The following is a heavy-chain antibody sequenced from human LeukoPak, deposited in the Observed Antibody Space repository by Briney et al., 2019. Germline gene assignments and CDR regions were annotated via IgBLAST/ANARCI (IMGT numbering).Heavy chain of an antibody. CDR3: ARHHGDYGGYYYYYMDV. D-gene: IGHD4-17*01. J-gene: IGHJ6*03. V-gene: IGHV4-34*01. CDR2: INHSGST. CDR1: GGSFSGYY. Sequence: SETLSLTCAVYGGSFSGYYWSWIRQPPGKGLEWIGEINHSGSTNYNPSLKSRVTISVDTSKNQFSLKLSSVTAADTAVYYCARHHGDYGGYYYYYMDVWGKGTTVTISS.